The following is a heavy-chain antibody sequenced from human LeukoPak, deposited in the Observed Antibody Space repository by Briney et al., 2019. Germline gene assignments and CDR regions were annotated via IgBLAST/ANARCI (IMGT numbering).Heavy chain of an antibody. CDR1: GYTFTGYY. D-gene: IGHD6-13*01. CDR2: INPNSGVT. J-gene: IGHJ5*02. V-gene: IGHV1-2*02. Sequence: ASVKVSCKASGYTFTGYYMHWVRQAPGQGLEWMGWINPNSGVTNYGQKFQGRVTMTRDTSISTAYMELSGLRSDDTAVYYCARDLRSSWYVWFDPWGQGTLVTVSS. CDR3: ARDLRSSWYVWFDP.